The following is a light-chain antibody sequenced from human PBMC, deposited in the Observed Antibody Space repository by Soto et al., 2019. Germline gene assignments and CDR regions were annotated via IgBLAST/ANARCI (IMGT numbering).Light chain of an antibody. CDR3: QQYGSSPMYT. CDR2: GAS. CDR1: QSVSSSY. J-gene: IGKJ2*01. Sequence: EIVLTQSPGTLSLSPGERATLSCRASQSVSSSYLAWYQQKPGQAPRLLIYGASSRATGIPDRFSGSGSGTDFTLTISRLEXXXXXXYYCQQYGSSPMYTFGQGTKLEIK. V-gene: IGKV3-20*01.